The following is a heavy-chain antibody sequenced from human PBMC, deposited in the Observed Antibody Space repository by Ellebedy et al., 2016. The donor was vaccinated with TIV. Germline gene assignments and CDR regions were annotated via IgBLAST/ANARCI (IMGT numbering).Heavy chain of an antibody. CDR1: GFTFSSYA. D-gene: IGHD3-22*01. J-gene: IGHJ4*02. CDR2: ISGSGGST. Sequence: GGSLRLSXAASGFTFSSYAMSWVRQAPGKGLEWVSAISGSGGSTYYADSVKGRFTISRDNSKNTLYLQMNSLRAEDTAVYYCAKDPHGDGSGYYWPGADYWGQGTLVTVSS. CDR3: AKDPHGDGSGYYWPGADY. V-gene: IGHV3-23*01.